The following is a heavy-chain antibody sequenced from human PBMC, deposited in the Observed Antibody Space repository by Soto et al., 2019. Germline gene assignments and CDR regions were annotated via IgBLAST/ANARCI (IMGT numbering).Heavy chain of an antibody. CDR2: ISAYNGNT. CDR1: GYTFASYG. V-gene: IGHV1-18*01. J-gene: IGHJ3*02. Sequence: QVQLVQSGAEVKKPGSSVKVSCKASGYTFASYGFSWVRQAPGQGLEWMEWISAYNGNTNYAQKLHGRVTMTTATSTSTAYMELRRLRSDDTAVYYCARGNRIEAFDIWGQWTMVTVSS. D-gene: IGHD2-15*01. CDR3: ARGNRIEAFDI.